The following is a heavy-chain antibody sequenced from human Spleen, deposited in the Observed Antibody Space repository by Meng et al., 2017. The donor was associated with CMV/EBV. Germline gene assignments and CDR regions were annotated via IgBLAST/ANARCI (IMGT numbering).Heavy chain of an antibody. CDR2: ISSSSSYK. D-gene: IGHD2-2*01. CDR3: ARDQDCSSTSCHDY. Sequence: GESLKISCAASGFTFSSYSMNWVRQAPGKGLEWVSSISSSSSYKYYADSVKGRFTISRDNAKNSLYLQMNSLRAEDTAVYYCARDQDCSSTSCHDYWGQGTLVTVSS. V-gene: IGHV3-21*01. CDR1: GFTFSSYS. J-gene: IGHJ4*02.